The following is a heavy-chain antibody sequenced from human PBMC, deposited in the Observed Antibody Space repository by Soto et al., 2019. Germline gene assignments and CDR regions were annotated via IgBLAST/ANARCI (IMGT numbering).Heavy chain of an antibody. V-gene: IGHV3-23*01. CDR2: ISDSGDIT. J-gene: IGHJ2*01. CDR3: AKGRYFDVSGGCANF. CDR1: EFTFSTYA. D-gene: IGHD3-9*01. Sequence: ELKLLEIGGGLVQPGGSLRLSCAASEFTFSTYAMTWVRQAPGRGLQWVATISDSGDITYYADSVKGRFTISRDNSRNTLYLQMNSLRAEDSGIYYCAKGRYFDVSGGCANFWGRGTLVTVSS.